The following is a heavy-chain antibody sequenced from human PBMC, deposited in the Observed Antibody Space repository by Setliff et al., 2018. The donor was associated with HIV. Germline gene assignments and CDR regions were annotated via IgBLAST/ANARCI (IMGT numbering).Heavy chain of an antibody. CDR1: GFTFSSYW. CDR3: ARDQSLSYGSGSRKFDC. Sequence: GGSLRLSCAASGFTFSSYWMSWVRQAPGKGLEWVANIKQDGSEKYYVDSVKGRFTISRDNAKNSLYLQMNSLRAEDTAVYYCARDQSLSYGSGSRKFDCWGQGTLVTVSS. CDR2: IKQDGSEK. D-gene: IGHD3-10*01. J-gene: IGHJ4*02. V-gene: IGHV3-7*01.